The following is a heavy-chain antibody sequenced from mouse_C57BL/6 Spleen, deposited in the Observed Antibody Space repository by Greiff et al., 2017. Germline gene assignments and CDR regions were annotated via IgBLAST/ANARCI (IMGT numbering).Heavy chain of an antibody. D-gene: IGHD1-1*01. Sequence: QVQLQQPGAELVKPGASVKMSCKASGYTFTSYWITWVKQRPGQGLEWIGDIYPGSGSTNYNEKFMSKATLTVDTSSSTAYMQLSSLTSEDSAVYDCARDGSSRRWYFDVWGTGTTVTVSS. V-gene: IGHV1-55*01. CDR1: GYTFTSYW. J-gene: IGHJ1*03. CDR2: IYPGSGST. CDR3: ARDGSSRRWYFDV.